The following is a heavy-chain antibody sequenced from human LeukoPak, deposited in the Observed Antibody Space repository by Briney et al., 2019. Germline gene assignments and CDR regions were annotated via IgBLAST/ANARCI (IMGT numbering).Heavy chain of an antibody. D-gene: IGHD2-15*01. CDR2: IIPIFGTA. CDR1: GGTFSSYA. CDR3: ASIDCSGGSCYSVPFDY. J-gene: IGHJ4*02. V-gene: IGHV1-69*06. Sequence: SVKVSCKASGGTFSSYAISWVRQAPGQGLEWMGGIIPIFGTANYAQKFQGRVTITADKSTSTAYMELSSLRSEDTAVYYCASIDCSGGSCYSVPFDYWGQGTLVTVSS.